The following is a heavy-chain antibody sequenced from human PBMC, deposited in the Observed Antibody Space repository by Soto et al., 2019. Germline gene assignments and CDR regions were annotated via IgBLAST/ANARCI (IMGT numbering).Heavy chain of an antibody. CDR1: GFTFSNYW. D-gene: IGHD6-13*01. CDR2: INSDGSIT. Sequence: PGGSLRLSCAASGFTFSNYWMHWVRQAPGKGLVWVSRINSDGSITSYADSVKGRFTISRDNAKNTLYLQMNSLRAEDTAVYYSARVAYSSSWYIDYWGQGTPVTVSS. V-gene: IGHV3-74*01. CDR3: ARVAYSSSWYIDY. J-gene: IGHJ4*02.